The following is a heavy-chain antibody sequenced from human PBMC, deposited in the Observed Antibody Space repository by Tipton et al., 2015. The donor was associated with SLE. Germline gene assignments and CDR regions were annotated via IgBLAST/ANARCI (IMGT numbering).Heavy chain of an antibody. CDR1: GDSIDSFY. V-gene: IGHV4-39*07. CDR2: MFYGGSA. D-gene: IGHD5-24*01. Sequence: TLSLTCSVSGDSIDSFYWSWIRQPPGKGLEWIGSMFYGGSAYYTPSLRSRVTISQDTSKNQFSLNLSSVTAADTAVYYCARSVTPAAIGWLDPWGQGTLVTVSS. CDR3: ARSVTPAAIGWLDP. J-gene: IGHJ5*02.